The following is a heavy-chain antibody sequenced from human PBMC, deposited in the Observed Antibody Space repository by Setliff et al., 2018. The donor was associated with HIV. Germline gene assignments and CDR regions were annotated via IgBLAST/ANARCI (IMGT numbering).Heavy chain of an antibody. Sequence: ESLKISCQASGYFFLNSWIGWVRQVPGKGLEWVAVIYPGDSETRYSPSFEGQVTVSVDKSITTAYLRWSSLRASDTATYYCTKHPLRPGIAGYFYFIDAWGTGTPVTVSS. V-gene: IGHV5-51*01. CDR1: GYFFLNSW. D-gene: IGHD3-9*01. CDR2: IYPGDSET. CDR3: TKHPLRPGIAGYFYFIDA. J-gene: IGHJ6*04.